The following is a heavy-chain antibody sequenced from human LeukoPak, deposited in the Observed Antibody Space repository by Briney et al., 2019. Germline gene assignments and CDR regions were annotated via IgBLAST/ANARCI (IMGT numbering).Heavy chain of an antibody. J-gene: IGHJ4*02. D-gene: IGHD3-22*01. CDR3: ARDEGDSSGYYY. CDR2: IYYSGST. CDR1: GGSVSSGSYY. Sequence: SETLSLTCTVSGGSVSSGSYYWSWIRQPPGKGLEWIGYIYYSGSTNYNPSLKSRVTISVDTSKNQFSLKLSSVTAADTAVYYCARDEGDSSGYYYWGQGTLVTVSS. V-gene: IGHV4-61*01.